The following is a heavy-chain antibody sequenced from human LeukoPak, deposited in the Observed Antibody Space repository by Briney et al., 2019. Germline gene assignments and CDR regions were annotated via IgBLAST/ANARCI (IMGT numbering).Heavy chain of an antibody. J-gene: IGHJ6*03. V-gene: IGHV3-11*04. D-gene: IGHD2-15*01. CDR2: ISSSGSTI. CDR3: ASPADCSGGSCYEERNYYYYMDV. CDR1: GFTFSDYY. Sequence: GGSLRLSCAASGFTFSDYYMSWIRQAPGKGLEWVSYISSSGSTIYYADSVKGRFTISRDNAKNPLYLQMNSLRAEDTAVYYCASPADCSGGSCYEERNYYYYMDVWGKGTTVTVSS.